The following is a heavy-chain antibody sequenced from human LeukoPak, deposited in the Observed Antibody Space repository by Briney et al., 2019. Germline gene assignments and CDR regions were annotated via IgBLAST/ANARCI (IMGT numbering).Heavy chain of an antibody. J-gene: IGHJ4*02. V-gene: IGHV3-7*01. D-gene: IGHD1-26*01. CDR1: GFTFSSYA. CDR2: IKQDGSEK. CDR3: ARAASGSYWKKVGYYFDY. Sequence: QAGGSLRLSCAASGFTFSSYAMSWVRQAPGKGLEWVANIKQDGSEKYYVDSVKGRFTISRDNAKNSLYLQMNSLRAEDTAVYYCARAASGSYWKKVGYYFDYWGQGTLVTVSS.